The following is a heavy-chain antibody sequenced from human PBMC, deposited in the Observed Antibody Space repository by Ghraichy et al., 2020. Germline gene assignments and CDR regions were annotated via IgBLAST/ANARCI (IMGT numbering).Heavy chain of an antibody. Sequence: GGSLRLSCAASGFTFDDYTMHWVRQAPGKGLEWVSLISWDGGSTYYADSVKGRFTISRDNSKNSLYLQMNSLRTEDTALYYCAKDFQEYSGYDYRYYYGMDVWGQGTTVTVSS. D-gene: IGHD5-12*01. V-gene: IGHV3-43*01. CDR3: AKDFQEYSGYDYRYYYGMDV. CDR2: ISWDGGST. J-gene: IGHJ6*02. CDR1: GFTFDDYT.